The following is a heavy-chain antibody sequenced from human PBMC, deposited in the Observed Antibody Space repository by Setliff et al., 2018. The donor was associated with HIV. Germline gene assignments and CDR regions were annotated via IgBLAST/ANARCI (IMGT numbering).Heavy chain of an antibody. Sequence: SETLSLTCTVSGGSISSYYWSRVRQPPGKGLEWIGYIYTSGSTNYNPSLKSRVTISVDTSKNQFSLKLSSVTASDTAVYYCARGLAFYDPGGFDYWGQGTLVTVSS. V-gene: IGHV4-4*09. CDR1: GGSISSYY. CDR2: IYTSGST. D-gene: IGHD3-22*01. CDR3: ARGLAFYDPGGFDY. J-gene: IGHJ4*02.